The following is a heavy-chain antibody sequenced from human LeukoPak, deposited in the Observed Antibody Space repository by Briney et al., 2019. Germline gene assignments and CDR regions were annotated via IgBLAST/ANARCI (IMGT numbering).Heavy chain of an antibody. CDR3: ARGPIAAAGTALSPKWFDP. J-gene: IGHJ5*02. CDR1: GGSFSSYA. Sequence: SVKVSCKASGGSFSSYAISWVRQAPGQGLEWMGGIISIFGTANYAQKFQGRVTITTDESTSTAYLELSILRSEDTAVYHCARGPIAAAGTALSPKWFDPWCQGTLVTVSS. V-gene: IGHV1-69*05. CDR2: IISIFGTA. D-gene: IGHD6-13*01.